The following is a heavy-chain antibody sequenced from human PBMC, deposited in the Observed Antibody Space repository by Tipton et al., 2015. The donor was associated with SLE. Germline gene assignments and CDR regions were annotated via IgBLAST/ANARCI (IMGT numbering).Heavy chain of an antibody. D-gene: IGHD3/OR15-3a*01. CDR1: EFSVRNHY. Sequence: SLRLSCAATEFSVRNHYMSWVRQAPGKGLEWISVIYSGERAYYADSVKGRFTISRDNSKNTLYLQMNSLRAEDTAVYYCAKGTGDFYYMDVWGEGTTVTVSS. V-gene: IGHV3-53*01. CDR3: AKGTGDFYYMDV. CDR2: IYSGERA. J-gene: IGHJ6*03.